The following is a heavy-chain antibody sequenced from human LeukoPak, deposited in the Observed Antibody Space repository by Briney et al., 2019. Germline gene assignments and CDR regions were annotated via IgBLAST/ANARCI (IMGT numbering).Heavy chain of an antibody. CDR1: GGTFSSYA. J-gene: IGHJ5*02. Sequence: SVKVSCKASGGTFSSYAISWVRQAPGQGLEWMGGIIPIFGTANYAQKFQGRVTITADESTSTAYMELSSLRSEDTAVYYCASRPKFWSGYTNWFDPWGQGTLVTVSS. D-gene: IGHD3-3*01. CDR3: ASRPKFWSGYTNWFDP. V-gene: IGHV1-69*13. CDR2: IIPIFGTA.